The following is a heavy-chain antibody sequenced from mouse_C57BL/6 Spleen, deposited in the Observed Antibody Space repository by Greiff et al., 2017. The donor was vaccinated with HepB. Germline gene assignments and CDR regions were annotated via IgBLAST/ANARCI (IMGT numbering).Heavy chain of an antibody. CDR2: IDPEDGDT. CDR1: GFNIKDYY. CDR3: TRDYGLYAMDY. Sequence: VQLQQSGAELVRPGASVKLSCTASGFNIKDYYMHWVKQRPEQGLEWIGRIDPEDGDTEYAPKFQGKATMTADTSSNTAYLQLSSLTSEDTAVYYCTRDYGLYAMDYWGQGTSVTVSS. V-gene: IGHV14-1*01. D-gene: IGHD1-2*01. J-gene: IGHJ4*01.